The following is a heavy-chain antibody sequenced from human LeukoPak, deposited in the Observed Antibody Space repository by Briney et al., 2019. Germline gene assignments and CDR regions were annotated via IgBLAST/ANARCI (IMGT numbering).Heavy chain of an antibody. D-gene: IGHD6-13*01. V-gene: IGHV3-30*04. Sequence: PGRSLRLSCPASRFTCSSYAMHRARQAPGKGLEQVAVISYDGSNKYYADSVKGRFTTSRDNSKNTLYLQMNSLRAEDTAVYYCARPAAAGTAWFDPWGEGTLVTVSS. J-gene: IGHJ5*02. CDR3: ARPAAAGTAWFDP. CDR1: RFTCSSYA. CDR2: ISYDGSNK.